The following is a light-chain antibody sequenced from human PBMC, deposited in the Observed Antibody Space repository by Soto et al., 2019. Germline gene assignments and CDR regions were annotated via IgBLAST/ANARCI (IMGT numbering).Light chain of an antibody. Sequence: QSVRTRPASVSGSPGQSITISCTGTSSDVGGYNYVSWYQQHPGKAPKLMIYDVSNRPSGVSNRFSGSKSGNTASLTISGLQAEDEADYYCSSYTSSSTLGVFGTGTKVTVL. J-gene: IGLJ1*01. CDR2: DVS. V-gene: IGLV2-14*01. CDR3: SSYTSSSTLGV. CDR1: SSDVGGYNY.